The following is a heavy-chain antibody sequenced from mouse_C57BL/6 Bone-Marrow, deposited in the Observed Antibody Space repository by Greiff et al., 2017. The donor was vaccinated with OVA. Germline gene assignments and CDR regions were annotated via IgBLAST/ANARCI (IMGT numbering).Heavy chain of an antibody. CDR3: ARWRGYGNYVSYFDY. CDR1: GYSITSDY. D-gene: IGHD2-1*01. CDR2: ISYSGST. J-gene: IGHJ2*01. V-gene: IGHV3-8*01. Sequence: EVKLVESGPGLAKPSQTLSLTCSVTGYSITSDYWNWIRKFPGNKLEYMGYISYSGSTYYTPSLKSRISITRDTSKNQYYLQLNSVTTEDTATYYCARWRGYGNYVSYFDYWGQGTTLTVSS.